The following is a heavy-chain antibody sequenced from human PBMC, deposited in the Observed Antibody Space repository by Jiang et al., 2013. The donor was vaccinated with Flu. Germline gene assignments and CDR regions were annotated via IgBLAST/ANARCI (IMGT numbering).Heavy chain of an antibody. D-gene: IGHD3-3*01. CDR2: INHSGST. CDR3: ASRRITIFGVVKKYFDY. CDR1: GGSFSGYY. Sequence: LLKPSETLSLTCAVYGGSFSGYYWSWIRQPPGKGLEWIGEINHSGSTNYNPSLKSRVTISVDTSKNQFSLKLSSVTAADTAVYYCASRRITIFGVVKKYFDYWGQGTLVTVSS. V-gene: IGHV4-34*01. J-gene: IGHJ4*02.